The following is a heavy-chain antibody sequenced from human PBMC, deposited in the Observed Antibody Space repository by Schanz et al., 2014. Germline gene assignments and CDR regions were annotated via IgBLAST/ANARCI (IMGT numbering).Heavy chain of an antibody. CDR3: ARDGRPPFYGSGEHYY. Sequence: QVHLVQSGAEVKKPGSSVKVSCKSSGGTFSSDTFSWVRQAPGQGLEWMGRIVPIAGITNYAQRFQGRVTITADKSSDTAYMELSSLRSEDTAVYYCARDGRPPFYGSGEHYYWGQGTLVTVSS. V-gene: IGHV1-69*08. CDR2: IVPIAGIT. D-gene: IGHD3-10*01. J-gene: IGHJ4*02. CDR1: GGTFSSDT.